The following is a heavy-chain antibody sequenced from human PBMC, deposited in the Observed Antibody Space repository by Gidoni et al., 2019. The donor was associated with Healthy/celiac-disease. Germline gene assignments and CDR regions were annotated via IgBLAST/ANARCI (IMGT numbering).Heavy chain of an antibody. CDR3: ARQSVAATGLYYYYGMDV. D-gene: IGHD6-19*01. Sequence: QLQLQESGPGLVKPSETLSLTCTVSGGSISSSSYYWGWIRQPPGKGLEWIGSIYYSGSTYYNPSLKSRVTISVDTSKNQFSLKLSSVTAADTAVYYCARQSVAATGLYYYYGMDVWGQGTTVTVSS. J-gene: IGHJ6*02. CDR2: IYYSGST. CDR1: GGSISSSSYY. V-gene: IGHV4-39*01.